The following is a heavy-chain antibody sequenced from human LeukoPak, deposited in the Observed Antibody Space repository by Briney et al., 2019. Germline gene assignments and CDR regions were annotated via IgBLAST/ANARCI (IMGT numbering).Heavy chain of an antibody. D-gene: IGHD6-6*01. CDR2: IYYSGST. CDR1: GGSVSSGSYY. Sequence: PSETLSLTCTVSGGSVSSGSYYWSWIRQPPGRGLEWIGYIYYSGSTNYNPSLKSRVTISVDTSKNQFSLKLSSVTAADTAVYYCAREEVYAYYYGMDVWGQGTTVTASS. V-gene: IGHV4-61*01. J-gene: IGHJ6*02. CDR3: AREEVYAYYYGMDV.